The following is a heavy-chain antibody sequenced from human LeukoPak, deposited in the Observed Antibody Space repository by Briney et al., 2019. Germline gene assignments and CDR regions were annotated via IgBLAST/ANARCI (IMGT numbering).Heavy chain of an antibody. V-gene: IGHV4-59*08. CDR3: ARHPGVGANDTFDL. CDR1: GASISTYY. J-gene: IGHJ3*01. CDR2: VYNSGNT. Sequence: SETLSLTCTVSGASISTYYWSWIRQPPGKGLEWIGYVYNSGNTYYNPSLNSRASISEDTSKNQLSLKANSVTAADTAVYYCARHPGVGANDTFDLWGQGTMVTISS. D-gene: IGHD1-26*01.